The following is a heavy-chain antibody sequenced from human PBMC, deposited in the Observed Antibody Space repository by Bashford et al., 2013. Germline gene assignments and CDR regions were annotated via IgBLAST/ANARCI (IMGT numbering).Heavy chain of an antibody. CDR2: MNHSGST. Sequence: SETLSLTCAVYGGSFSGYYWSWIRQPPGKGLEWIGEMNHSGSTNCDPSLKSRVTISVDTSKNQFSLKLSSVTAADTAVYYCARDGVQQPQYYYYGMDVWGQGTTVTVSS. J-gene: IGHJ6*02. D-gene: IGHD6-13*01. CDR3: ARDGVQQPQYYYYGMDV. V-gene: IGHV4-34*01. CDR1: GGSFSGYY.